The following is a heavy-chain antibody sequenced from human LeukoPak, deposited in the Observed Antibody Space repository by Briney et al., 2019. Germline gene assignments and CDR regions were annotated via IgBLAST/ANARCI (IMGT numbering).Heavy chain of an antibody. J-gene: IGHJ4*02. CDR3: ARVNPLLSNYYFDY. CDR1: GGSISSYY. V-gene: IGHV4-59*01. D-gene: IGHD2-2*01. Sequence: PSETLSLTCTVSGGSISSYYWSWIRQPPGKGLEWIGYIYYSGSTNYNPSLKSRVTISVDTSKNQFSLKLSSVTAADTAVYYCARVNPLLSNYYFDYWGQGTLVTASS. CDR2: IYYSGST.